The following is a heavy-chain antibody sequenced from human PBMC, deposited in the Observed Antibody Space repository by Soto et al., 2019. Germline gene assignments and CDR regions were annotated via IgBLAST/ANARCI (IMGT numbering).Heavy chain of an antibody. D-gene: IGHD3-22*01. CDR2: INHSGST. CDR3: ARSRHAGDSSGLAFDI. J-gene: IGHJ3*02. Sequence: SETLSLTCAVYGGSFSGYYWSWIRQPPGKGLEWIGEINHSGSTNYNPSLKSRVTISVDTSKNQFSLKLSSVTAADTAVYCCARSRHAGDSSGLAFDIWGQGTMVT. CDR1: GGSFSGYY. V-gene: IGHV4-34*01.